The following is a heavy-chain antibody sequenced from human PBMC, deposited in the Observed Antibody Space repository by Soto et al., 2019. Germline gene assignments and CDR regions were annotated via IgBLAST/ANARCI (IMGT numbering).Heavy chain of an antibody. CDR3: AKERGEFLSPLMGYYYYYGMDV. CDR1: GLTFSSYA. V-gene: IGHV3-23*01. Sequence: PGGSLRLSCAASGLTFSSYAMSWVRQAPGKGLEWVSAISGSGGSTYYADSVKGRFTISRDNSKNTLYLQMNSLRAEDTAVYYCAKERGEFLSPLMGYYYYYGMDVWGQGTTVTVSS. J-gene: IGHJ6*02. D-gene: IGHD3-16*01. CDR2: ISGSGGST.